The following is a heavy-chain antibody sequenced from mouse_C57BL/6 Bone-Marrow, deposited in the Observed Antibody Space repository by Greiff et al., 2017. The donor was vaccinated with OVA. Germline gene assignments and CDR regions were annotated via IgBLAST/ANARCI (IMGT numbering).Heavy chain of an antibody. J-gene: IGHJ4*01. D-gene: IGHD3-2*02. CDR2: IDPSDSYT. CDR3: AREGETAQALYAMDY. CDR1: GYTFTSYW. V-gene: IGHV1-69*01. Sequence: QVQLQQSGAELVMPGASVKLSCKASGYTFTSYWMHWVKQRPGQGLEWIGEIDPSDSYTNYNQKFKGKSTLTVDKSSSTAYMQLSSRTSEDSAVEYCAREGETAQALYAMDYWGQGTSVTVSA.